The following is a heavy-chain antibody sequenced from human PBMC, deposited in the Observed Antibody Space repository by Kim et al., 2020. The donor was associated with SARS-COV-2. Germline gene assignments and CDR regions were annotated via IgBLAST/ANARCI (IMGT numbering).Heavy chain of an antibody. Sequence: YYNPPLKSRVSISVDTSKTQCSRKLSSVTAADTAVYYCARVVVGATGWFDPWGQGTLVTVSS. J-gene: IGHJ5*02. CDR3: ARVVVGATGWFDP. D-gene: IGHD2-15*01. V-gene: IGHV4-31*02.